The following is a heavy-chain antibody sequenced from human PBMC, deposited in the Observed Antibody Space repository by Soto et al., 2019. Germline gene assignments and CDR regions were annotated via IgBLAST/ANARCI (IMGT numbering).Heavy chain of an antibody. V-gene: IGHV3-23*01. J-gene: IGHJ4*02. Sequence: PGGSLRLSCAASGFTFSSYAMNWVRQAPGKGLEWVSAISSSGDRTYYADSVKGRFTISRDNSKNTLYLQVNSLRADDTAVYYCEKSNLYCSGTSCYVFDFWGQGTLVNVSS. CDR1: GFTFSSYA. CDR2: ISSSGDRT. CDR3: EKSNLYCSGTSCYVFDF. D-gene: IGHD2-2*01.